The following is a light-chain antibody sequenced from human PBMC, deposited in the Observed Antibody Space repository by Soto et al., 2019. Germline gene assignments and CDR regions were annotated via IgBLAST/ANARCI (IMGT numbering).Light chain of an antibody. Sequence: EIVLTQSPATLSLSPGERATLSCRASQSVSSYLAWYQQKPGQAPRLLIYDASNRATGIPARFSGSGSGTDFTLTISSLEPEDFGVYYCQQRRGTFGQGTKLEIK. V-gene: IGKV3-11*01. CDR1: QSVSSY. CDR2: DAS. CDR3: QQRRGT. J-gene: IGKJ2*02.